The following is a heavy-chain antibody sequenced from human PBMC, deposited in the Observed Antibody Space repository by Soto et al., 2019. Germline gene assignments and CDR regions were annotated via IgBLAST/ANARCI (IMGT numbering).Heavy chain of an antibody. Sequence: SQTLSLTCAISGDSVSSKTTAWNWIRQSPSGGLEWLGRTYYASKWYIDYTMSMQGRMTINPDTSKNQLTLQLDSVTAADTAVYYCARDGRTVTTEYNYYYMDVWGKGTTVTVSS. D-gene: IGHD4-17*01. CDR3: ARDGRTVTTEYNYYYMDV. CDR1: GDSVSSKTTA. V-gene: IGHV6-1*01. CDR2: TYYASKWYI. J-gene: IGHJ6*03.